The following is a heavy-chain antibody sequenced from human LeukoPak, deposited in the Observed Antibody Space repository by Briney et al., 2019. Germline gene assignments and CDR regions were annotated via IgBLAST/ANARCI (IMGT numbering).Heavy chain of an antibody. CDR2: ISGSGGST. V-gene: IGHV3-23*01. CDR3: AKTRIVGATHRTYFDY. D-gene: IGHD1-26*01. CDR1: GFTFSSYA. Sequence: GSLRLSCAASGFTFSSYAMSWVRQAPGKGLEWVSAISGSGGSTYYADSVKGRFTISRDNSKNTLYLQMNSLRAEDTAVYYCAKTRIVGATHRTYFDYWGQGTLVTVSS. J-gene: IGHJ4*02.